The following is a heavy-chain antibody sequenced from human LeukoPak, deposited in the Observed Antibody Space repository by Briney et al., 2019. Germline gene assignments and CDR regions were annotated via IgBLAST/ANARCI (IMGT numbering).Heavy chain of an antibody. Sequence: GGPLRLSCAASGFTFSDYYMSWIRQAPGKGLEWVSYIISSGTTIYYADSVKGRFTISRDNAKNSLYLQMNSLRAEDTAVYYCARHGSRWDFDYWGQGTLVTVSS. CDR3: ARHGSRWDFDY. CDR1: GFTFSDYY. V-gene: IGHV3-11*04. J-gene: IGHJ4*02. CDR2: IISSGTTI. D-gene: IGHD6-19*01.